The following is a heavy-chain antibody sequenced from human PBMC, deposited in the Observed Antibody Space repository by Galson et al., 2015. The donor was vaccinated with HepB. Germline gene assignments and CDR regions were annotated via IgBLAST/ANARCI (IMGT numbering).Heavy chain of an antibody. Sequence: SLRLSCAASGFTFSNYSMNWVRQAPGKGLEWVSVIYSSGTTFYAGSVRGRFSISRDNSKNTVYLQMDSLRAEDTAIYYCARGYYDSSGIFDYWGQGTLVTVSS. CDR2: IYSSGTT. V-gene: IGHV3-53*01. D-gene: IGHD3-22*01. CDR3: ARGYYDSSGIFDY. CDR1: GFTFSNYS. J-gene: IGHJ4*02.